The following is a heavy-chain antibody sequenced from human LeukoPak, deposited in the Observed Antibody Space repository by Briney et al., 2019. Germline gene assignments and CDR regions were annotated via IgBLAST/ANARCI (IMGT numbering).Heavy chain of an antibody. CDR2: ITGGGDTT. V-gene: IGHV3-23*01. Sequence: PGGSLRLPCAASGFTFSGYAMTWVRQAPGKGLEGVSPITGGGDTTYYADSARGRFTISRDNSKNTLSVQMNSLRAEDTAVYYCAKQRSEVVVAATNYWGQGTLVTVSS. CDR3: AKQRSEVVVAATNY. D-gene: IGHD2-15*01. CDR1: GFTFSGYA. J-gene: IGHJ4*02.